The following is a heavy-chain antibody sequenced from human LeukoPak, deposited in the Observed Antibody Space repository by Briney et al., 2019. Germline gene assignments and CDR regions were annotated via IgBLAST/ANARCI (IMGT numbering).Heavy chain of an antibody. CDR3: ARDLSDSIWYNDY. V-gene: IGHV1-18*01. Sequence: ASVKVSCKASGYTFTSYGISWVRQAPGQGLEWMGWISVYNGNAKYAQKVQGRVTMTTDTSTSTAYMELRSLNSDDTAVYYCARDLSDSIWYNDYWGQGTLVTVSS. CDR2: ISVYNGNA. J-gene: IGHJ4*02. D-gene: IGHD6-13*01. CDR1: GYTFTSYG.